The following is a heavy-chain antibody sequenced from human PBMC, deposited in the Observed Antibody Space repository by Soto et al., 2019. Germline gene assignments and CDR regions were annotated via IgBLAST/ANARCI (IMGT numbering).Heavy chain of an antibody. Sequence: QVQLVQSGAEVKKPGASVKVSCKASGYTFTSYGISWVRQAPGQGLEWMGWISAYNGNTNYAQKLQGRVTMTTDTSTSTAYTEPRSLRSADPAVYYRPSDRGAYYCYSNWGQGTLVTFSS. CDR2: ISAYNGNT. D-gene: IGHD1-26*01. CDR3: PSDRGAYYCYSN. J-gene: IGHJ4*02. CDR1: GYTFTSYG. V-gene: IGHV1-18*01.